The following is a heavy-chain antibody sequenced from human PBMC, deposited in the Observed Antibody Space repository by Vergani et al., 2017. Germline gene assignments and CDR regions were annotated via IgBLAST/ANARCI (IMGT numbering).Heavy chain of an antibody. V-gene: IGHV4-4*03. Sequence: QVQLQESGPGLVKPPGTLSLTCAVSGGSISSSNWWSWVCQPPGKGLQWIGEIYHSGSTNYNPSLKSRVTISVDKSKNQFSLKLSSVTAADTAVYYCARALKLRYSPFGDYYYYGMDVWGQGTTVTVSS. CDR1: GGSISSSNW. J-gene: IGHJ6*02. CDR2: IYHSGST. D-gene: IGHD3-9*01. CDR3: ARALKLRYSPFGDYYYYGMDV.